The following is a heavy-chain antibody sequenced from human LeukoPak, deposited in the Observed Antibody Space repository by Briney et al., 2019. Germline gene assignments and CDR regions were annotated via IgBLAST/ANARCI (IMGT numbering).Heavy chain of an antibody. CDR2: ITTSVGNT. V-gene: IGHV3-23*01. Sequence: GGSLKLPCAASGFTFSSYTMSWVRQAPGKGLEWVSTITTSVGNTYYADSVKGRFTVSRDNSKNTLYLQMNSLRAEDTAVYYCAKDGGLWVSAHWGDSWGRGTLVTVSS. J-gene: IGHJ4*02. CDR3: AKDGGLWVSAHWGDS. D-gene: IGHD7-27*01. CDR1: GFTFSSYT.